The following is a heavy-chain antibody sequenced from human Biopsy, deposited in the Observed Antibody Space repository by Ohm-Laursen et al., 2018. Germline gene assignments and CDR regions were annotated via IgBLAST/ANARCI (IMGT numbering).Heavy chain of an antibody. J-gene: IGHJ4*02. CDR2: INPNSGNA. D-gene: IGHD1-26*01. CDR3: ARGPHSGSHSCFDY. Sequence: SVKVSCKTSGYTFAGYYLHWVRQAPGHGLEWMGWINPNSGNANYAQSFQGRLTVTRDTSISTAYMELTSLTFDDTAIYYCARGPHSGSHSCFDYWGRGTLVTVSS. CDR1: GYTFAGYY. V-gene: IGHV1-2*02.